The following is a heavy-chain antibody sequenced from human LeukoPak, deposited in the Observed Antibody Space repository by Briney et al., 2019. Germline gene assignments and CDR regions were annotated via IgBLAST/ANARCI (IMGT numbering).Heavy chain of an antibody. CDR1: GYSISSGYY. V-gene: IGHV4-38-2*02. CDR2: IYHSGST. CDR3: ASGYVWGSYRTNHQYDY. J-gene: IGHJ4*02. Sequence: SETLSLTCTVSGYSISSGYYWGWIRQPPGKGLEWIGSIYHSGSTYYNPSLKSRVTLSVDTSKNQFSLKLSSVTAADTAVYYCASGYVWGSYRTNHQYDYWGQGTLVTVSS. D-gene: IGHD3-16*02.